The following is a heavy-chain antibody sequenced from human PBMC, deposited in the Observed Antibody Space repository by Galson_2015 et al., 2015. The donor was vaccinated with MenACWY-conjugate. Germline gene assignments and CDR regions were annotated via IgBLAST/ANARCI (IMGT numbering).Heavy chain of an antibody. V-gene: IGHV3-21*01. D-gene: IGHD3-3*01. Sequence: SLRLSCAASGFIFSSHTMNWVRQAPGKGLEWVSSISISSSYIYYVDSVKGRFTISRDNAKNSLYLQMNSLTAEDTAVYYCARDYARLEWLSAYYFDYWGQGTPVTVSS. J-gene: IGHJ4*02. CDR3: ARDYARLEWLSAYYFDY. CDR1: GFIFSSHT. CDR2: ISISSSYI.